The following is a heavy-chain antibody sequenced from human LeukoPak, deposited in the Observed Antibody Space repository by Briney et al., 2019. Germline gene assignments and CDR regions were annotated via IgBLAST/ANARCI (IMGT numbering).Heavy chain of an antibody. J-gene: IGHJ6*03. Sequence: GGSLRLSCAASGFTFSSYSMNWVRQAPGKGLEWVSSISSSSSYIYYADSVKRRFTISRDNAKNSLYLQMNSLRAEDTAVYYCAREYSSSSGYYYYYMDVWGKGTTVTVSS. V-gene: IGHV3-21*01. CDR2: ISSSSSYI. D-gene: IGHD6-6*01. CDR1: GFTFSSYS. CDR3: AREYSSSSGYYYYYMDV.